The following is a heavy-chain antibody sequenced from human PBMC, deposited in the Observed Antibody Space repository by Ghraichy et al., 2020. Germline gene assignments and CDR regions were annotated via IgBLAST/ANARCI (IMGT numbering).Heavy chain of an antibody. J-gene: IGHJ5*02. V-gene: IGHV4-59*08. CDR2: VYYKGTT. CDR1: GGSINSYY. D-gene: IGHD2/OR15-2a*01. CDR3: ARRSVSNWIDP. Sequence: SETLSLTCTVSGGSINSYYWSWIRQPPGKGLEWIGYVYYKGTTNYNPSLKSRVTISVDTSKNQFSLKVSSVTAADTAVYFCARRSVSNWIDPWGQGTLVTVSS.